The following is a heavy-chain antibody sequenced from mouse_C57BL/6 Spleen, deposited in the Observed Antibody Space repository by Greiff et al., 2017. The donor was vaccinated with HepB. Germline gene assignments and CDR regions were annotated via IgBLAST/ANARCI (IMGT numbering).Heavy chain of an antibody. Sequence: QVHVKQPGAELVKPGASVKLSCKASGYTFTSYWMHWVKQRPGQGLEWIGMIHPNSGSTNYNEKFKNKATLTVDKSSSTAYMQLSSLTSEDAAVYYCARTDWFAYWGQGTLVTVSA. CDR1: GYTFTSYW. CDR3: ARTDWFAY. CDR2: IHPNSGST. J-gene: IGHJ3*01. V-gene: IGHV1-64*01.